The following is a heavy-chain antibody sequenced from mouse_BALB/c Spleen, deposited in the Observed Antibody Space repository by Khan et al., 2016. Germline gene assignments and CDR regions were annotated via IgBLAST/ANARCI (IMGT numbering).Heavy chain of an antibody. J-gene: IGHJ2*01. V-gene: IGHV14-1*02. CDR2: IDPENGNS. Sequence: VQLQQSGAELVRPGALVKLTRKASGFNIKDYYMHWVKQRPEQGLEWIGWIDPENGNSIYDPKFQGKASITADTSSNTAYLQVNSLTSEDTAVYYCARSPYFFDYWGQGTTLTVSS. CDR1: GFNIKDYY. CDR3: ARSPYFFDY.